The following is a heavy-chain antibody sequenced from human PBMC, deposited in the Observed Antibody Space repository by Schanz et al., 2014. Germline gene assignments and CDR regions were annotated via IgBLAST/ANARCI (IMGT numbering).Heavy chain of an antibody. J-gene: IGHJ4*02. V-gene: IGHV3-23*04. CDR3: AKDHAGADILTALGN. D-gene: IGHD3-9*01. CDR2: ISGSGGST. Sequence: EVQLVESGAGLVQPGGSLRLSCSASGFTFSSYSMYWVRQAPGKGLEWVSGISGSGGSTYDADSVKGRFTISRDNSKNTLYLQMNSLRAEDTAVYYCAKDHAGADILTALGNWGQGTLVTVSS. CDR1: GFTFSSYS.